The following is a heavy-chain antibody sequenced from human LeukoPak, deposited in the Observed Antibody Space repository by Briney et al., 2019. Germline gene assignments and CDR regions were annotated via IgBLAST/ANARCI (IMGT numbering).Heavy chain of an antibody. J-gene: IGHJ6*02. CDR1: GFPFSSYG. CDR2: VSYDERNK. D-gene: IGHD7-27*01. CDR3: ATSVPGDYFYGMDV. V-gene: IGHV3-30*03. Sequence: GGSLRLSCAASGFPFSSYGIHWVRQAPGKGLEWVALVSYDERNKYYAESVKGRFTISRDNSKDTLYLQMNSLRPEDTALYYCATSVPGDYFYGMDVWGQGTTVFVSS.